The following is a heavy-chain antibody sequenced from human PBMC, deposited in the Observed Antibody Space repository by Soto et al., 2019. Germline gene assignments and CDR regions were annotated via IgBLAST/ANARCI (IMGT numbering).Heavy chain of an antibody. CDR3: ASRLSGYLF. Sequence: QVQLVQSGAEVKKPGASVKVSCKASGYTFSSYDITWVRQAPGQGLEWMGWVSAYNGNTDYGQKLQGRVTMTTDTSTSTAYMELRSLRSDDTAVYYCASRLSGYLFWGQGTMVTVSS. J-gene: IGHJ3*01. V-gene: IGHV1-18*01. CDR2: VSAYNGNT. D-gene: IGHD5-12*01. CDR1: GYTFSSYD.